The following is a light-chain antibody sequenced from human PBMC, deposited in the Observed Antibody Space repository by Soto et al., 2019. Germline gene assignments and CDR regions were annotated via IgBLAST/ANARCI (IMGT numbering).Light chain of an antibody. CDR1: QNINSD. Sequence: DVPMTQSPSTLSASVGDRVTITCRASQNINSDLAWYQQKPGKAPQLLIYRASSLESGVPSRFSGSGSGTAFTRTITSLQPDDFATYYCQQHNNYWTFGHGTRVDIK. J-gene: IGKJ1*01. CDR3: QQHNNYWT. V-gene: IGKV1-5*03. CDR2: RAS.